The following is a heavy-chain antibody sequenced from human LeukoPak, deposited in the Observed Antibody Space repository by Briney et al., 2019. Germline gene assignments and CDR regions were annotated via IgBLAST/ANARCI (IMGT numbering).Heavy chain of an antibody. CDR1: GVTYNSYW. Sequence: GGSLTLHCAASGVTYNSYWMTWVRQAPGKGLEWVGRIRSKANSYATAYAASVKGRFTISRDDSKNTAYLQMNSLKTEDTAVYYCTRTYYYDSSGWFTDAFDIWGAVTLGTVSS. CDR3: TRTYYYDSSGWFTDAFDI. CDR2: IRSKANSYAT. D-gene: IGHD3-22*01. V-gene: IGHV3-73*01. J-gene: IGHJ3*02.